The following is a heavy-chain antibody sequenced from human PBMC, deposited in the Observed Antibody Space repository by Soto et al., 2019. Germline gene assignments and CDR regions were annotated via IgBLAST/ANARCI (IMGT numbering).Heavy chain of an antibody. D-gene: IGHD3-22*01. CDR3: ARLGCYYQSLDP. CDR1: GGSISSSSYY. Sequence: SETLSLTCTVSGGSISSSSYYWGWIRQPPGKGLEWIGSIYYSGGTYYNPSLKSRGTISVYTSKNQFSLKLSSVTAADTVVYCCARLGCYYQSLDPWGQGTLVTVST. CDR2: IYYSGGT. V-gene: IGHV4-39*01. J-gene: IGHJ5*02.